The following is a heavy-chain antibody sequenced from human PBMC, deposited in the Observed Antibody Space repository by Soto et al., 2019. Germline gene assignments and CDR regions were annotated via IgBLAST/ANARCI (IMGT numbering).Heavy chain of an antibody. D-gene: IGHD1-26*01. CDR1: GFTFSSYA. V-gene: IGHV3-30-3*01. J-gene: IGHJ6*02. CDR3: AKGLLVGATVYYYYGMDV. CDR2: ISYDGSNK. Sequence: SLRLSCAASGFTFSSYAMHWVRQAPGKGLEWVAVISYDGSNKYYADSVKGRFTISRDNSKNTLYLQMNSLRAEDTAVYYCAKGLLVGATVYYYYGMDVWGQGTTVTVSS.